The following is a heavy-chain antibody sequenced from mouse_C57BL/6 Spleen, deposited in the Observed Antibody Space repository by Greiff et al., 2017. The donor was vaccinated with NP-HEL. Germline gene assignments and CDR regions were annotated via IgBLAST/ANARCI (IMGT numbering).Heavy chain of an antibody. CDR1: GYAFSSSW. CDR3: ARLPITTGYFDY. D-gene: IGHD1-1*01. Sequence: VQLQQSGPELVKPGASVKISCKASGYAFSSSWMNWVKQRPGKGLEWIGRIYPGDGDTNYNGKFKGKATLTADKSSSTAYMQLSSLTSEDSAVYFCARLPITTGYFDYWGQGTTLTVSS. CDR2: IYPGDGDT. V-gene: IGHV1-82*01. J-gene: IGHJ2*01.